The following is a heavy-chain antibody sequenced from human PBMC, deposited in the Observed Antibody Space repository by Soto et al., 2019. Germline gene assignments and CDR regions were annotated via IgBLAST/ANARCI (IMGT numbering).Heavy chain of an antibody. J-gene: IGHJ6*02. D-gene: IGHD2-15*01. CDR3: AKDLCSGGSCYYYYGMEV. CDR2: ISGSGGST. V-gene: IGHV3-23*01. CDR1: GFTFSSYA. Sequence: GGSLRLSCAASGFTFSSYAMSWVRQAPGKGXEWVSAISGSGGSTYYADSVKGRFTISRDNSKNTLYLQMNSLRAEDTAVYYCAKDLCSGGSCYYYYGMEVWGQGTTVTVSS.